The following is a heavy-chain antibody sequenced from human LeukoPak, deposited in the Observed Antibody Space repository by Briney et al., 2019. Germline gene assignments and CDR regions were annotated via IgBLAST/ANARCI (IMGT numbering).Heavy chain of an antibody. D-gene: IGHD3-22*01. CDR2: IFRNGSL. CDR3: ARGPYDSSGYGIDY. J-gene: IGHJ4*02. V-gene: IGHV4-30-2*01. CDR1: GGSISSGGFS. Sequence: SETLSLTCVVSGGSISSGGFSWSWIRQPPGKGLEWIGYIFRNGSLFYNPSLKSRVTISVDGSKNEFSLRLSSVTAADTAVYYCARGPYDSSGYGIDYWGQGALVTVSS.